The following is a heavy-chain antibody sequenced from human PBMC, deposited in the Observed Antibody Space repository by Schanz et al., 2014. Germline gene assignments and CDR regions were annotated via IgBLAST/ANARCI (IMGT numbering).Heavy chain of an antibody. J-gene: IGHJ4*02. V-gene: IGHV3-23*04. D-gene: IGHD3-9*01. Sequence: VQLVESGGGVVQPGGSLRLSCAASGFIFSNYGMHWVRQAPGKGLEWVSTISASGGSTYYADSVKGRFTISRDNSKNILYLQMNSLRAEDTAVYYCAKQIHYDILTVTRNRGQGTLVTVSS. CDR2: ISASGGST. CDR3: AKQIHYDILTVTRN. CDR1: GFIFSNYG.